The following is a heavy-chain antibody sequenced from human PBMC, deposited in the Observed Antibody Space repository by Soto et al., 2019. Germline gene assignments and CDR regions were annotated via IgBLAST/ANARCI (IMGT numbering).Heavy chain of an antibody. Sequence: QLQLVQSGAEVKKTGSSVKVSCKASGYTFTYRYLHWVRQAPGQALEWMGWITPFNGNTNYAQKYQDRVTITRDRSMSTAYMELSSLRSEDTAMYYCADLSVAGTYAFDIWGQGTIVTVSS. D-gene: IGHD6-19*01. CDR3: ADLSVAGTYAFDI. J-gene: IGHJ3*02. V-gene: IGHV1-45*02. CDR1: GYTFTYRY. CDR2: ITPFNGNT.